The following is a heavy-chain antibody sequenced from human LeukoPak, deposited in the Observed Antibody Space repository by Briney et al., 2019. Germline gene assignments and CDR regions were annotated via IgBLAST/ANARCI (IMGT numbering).Heavy chain of an antibody. V-gene: IGHV1-2*02. Sequence: ASVRVSCKASGYTLTGYYMHWVRQAPGQGLEWMGWINPNSGGTNYAQKFQGRVTMTRDTSISTAYMELSRLRSDDTAVYYCSSWYWYYYGMDVWGQGTTVTVSS. CDR3: SSWYWYYYGMDV. J-gene: IGHJ6*02. CDR1: GYTLTGYY. CDR2: INPNSGGT. D-gene: IGHD6-13*01.